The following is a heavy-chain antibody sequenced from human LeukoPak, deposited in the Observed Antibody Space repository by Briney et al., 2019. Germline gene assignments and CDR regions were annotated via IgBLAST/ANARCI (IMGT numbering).Heavy chain of an antibody. J-gene: IGHJ4*02. CDR1: GFTFSSYA. CDR3: AREAVTPIFDY. V-gene: IGHV3-30-3*01. D-gene: IGHD6-19*01. CDR2: ISYDGSNK. Sequence: GRSLRLSCAASGFTFSSYAMHWVRQAPGKGLEWVAVISYDGSNKYHADSVKGRFTISRDNSKNTLYLQMNSLRAEDTAVYYCAREAVTPIFDYWGQGTLVTVSS.